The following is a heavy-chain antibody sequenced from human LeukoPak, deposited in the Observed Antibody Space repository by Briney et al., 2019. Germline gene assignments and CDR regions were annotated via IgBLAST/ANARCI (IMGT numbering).Heavy chain of an antibody. CDR3: AKTDYDSSGNHYYYYMDV. CDR1: GYSISSGYY. J-gene: IGHJ6*03. Sequence: ETLSLTCTVSGYSISSGYYWGWIRQPPGKGLEWVSSISGSGGSTYYADSVKGRFTISRANSKNTLYLQMNSLRDEDTAVYYCAKTDYDSSGNHYYYYMDVWGKGTTVTVSS. V-gene: IGHV3-23*01. D-gene: IGHD3-22*01. CDR2: ISGSGGST.